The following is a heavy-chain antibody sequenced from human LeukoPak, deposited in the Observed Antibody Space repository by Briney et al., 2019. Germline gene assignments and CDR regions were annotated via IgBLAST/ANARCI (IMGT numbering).Heavy chain of an antibody. CDR2: ISYDGGNI. J-gene: IGHJ4*02. CDR3: ARDPPFSSGWSRDFFDY. D-gene: IGHD6-19*01. CDR1: GFTFNNYS. V-gene: IGHV3-30-3*01. Sequence: GGPVRLFCGPSGFTFNNYSMHWVGQAAAKELAWVARISYDGGNINYADSVKCCFTISKDNSENKLYLQMNSLRPEDTAVYYCARDPPFSSGWSRDFFDYWGQGTMVTVSS.